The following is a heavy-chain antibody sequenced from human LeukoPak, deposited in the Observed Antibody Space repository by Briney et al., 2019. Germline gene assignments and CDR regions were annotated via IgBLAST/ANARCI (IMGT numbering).Heavy chain of an antibody. CDR2: IYYSGAT. CDR3: ARSTGYYAPFDP. J-gene: IGHJ5*02. Sequence: PSETLSLTCTVSGGSITTNNYYWDWIRQPPGKGLEWIERIYYSGATYYNPSLKSRITISVDTSKNQFSLNLSSLTAADTAVYYCARSTGYYAPFDPWGQGTLVTVSS. CDR1: GGSITTNNYY. V-gene: IGHV4-39*01. D-gene: IGHD3-9*01.